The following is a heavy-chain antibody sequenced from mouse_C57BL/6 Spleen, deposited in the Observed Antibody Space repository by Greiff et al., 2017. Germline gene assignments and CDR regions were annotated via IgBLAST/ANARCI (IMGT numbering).Heavy chain of an antibody. V-gene: IGHV1-72*01. CDR3: AMGNVPCSGSSYFDV. D-gene: IGHD1-1*01. CDR1: GYTFTSYW. Sequence: QVQLQQPGAELVKPGASVKLSCKASGYTFTSYWMHWVKQRPGRGLEWIGRIDPNSGGTKYNEKFKSKATLTVDKPSSTAYMQLSSLTSEDSAVYYCAMGNVPCSGSSYFDVWGTGTTVTVSS. CDR2: IDPNSGGT. J-gene: IGHJ1*03.